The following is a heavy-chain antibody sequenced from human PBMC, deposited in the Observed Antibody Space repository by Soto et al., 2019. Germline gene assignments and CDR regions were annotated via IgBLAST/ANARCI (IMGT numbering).Heavy chain of an antibody. CDR1: GFTFGSYA. D-gene: IGHD3-16*01. J-gene: IGHJ6*03. Sequence: EVQLLESGGGLVQPGGSLRLSCAASGFTFGSYAMNWLPKAQGRGLECVSFISGSGRTTYYADSVKGRFTVSRDNSENTLYLQMNSLRAEDTALYYCAKFRGPSYSYYSMDVWGKGTTVTVSS. CDR2: ISGSGRTT. CDR3: AKFRGPSYSYYSMDV. V-gene: IGHV3-23*01.